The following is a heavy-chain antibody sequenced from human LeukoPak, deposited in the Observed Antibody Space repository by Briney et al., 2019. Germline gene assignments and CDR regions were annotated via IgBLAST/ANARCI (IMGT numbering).Heavy chain of an antibody. CDR3: AGENGDYETGNWFDP. J-gene: IGHJ5*02. V-gene: IGHV1-18*01. CDR1: GYSFVHYG. Sequence: GASVKVSCKASGYSFVHYGINWVRQAPGQGLEWMGWISNYNGNTKYAQKFQGRVTMTTDTSTSTAYMDLRSLRSDDTAVYYCAGENGDYETGNWFDPWGQGTPVTVSS. CDR2: ISNYNGNT. D-gene: IGHD4-17*01.